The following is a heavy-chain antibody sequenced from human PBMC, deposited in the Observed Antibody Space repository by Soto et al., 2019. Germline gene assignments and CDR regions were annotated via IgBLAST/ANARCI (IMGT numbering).Heavy chain of an antibody. CDR2: IYTSGST. CDR3: ARRXEDYDSSGYYWDDAFDI. Sequence: SETLSLTCTVSGGSISSYYWSWIRQPAGKGLEWIGRIYTSGSTNYNPSLKSRVTMSVDTSKNQFSLKLSSVTAADTAVYYCARRXEDYDSSGYYWDDAFDIWGQGTMVTVSS. V-gene: IGHV4-4*07. J-gene: IGHJ3*02. D-gene: IGHD3-22*01. CDR1: GGSISSYY.